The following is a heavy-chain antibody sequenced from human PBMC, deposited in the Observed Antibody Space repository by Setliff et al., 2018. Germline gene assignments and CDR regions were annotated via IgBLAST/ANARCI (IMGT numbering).Heavy chain of an antibody. CDR2: INTNTGNP. CDR3: ARDLGYCSTTSCHGDWFDP. V-gene: IGHV7-4-1*02. CDR1: GFRFTNFG. Sequence: ASVKVSCKTSGFRFTNFGFSWVRQAPGQGLEWMGWINTNTGNPTYAQDFTGRFVFSLDTSVSTAYLQISSLKAEDTAVYYCARDLGYCSTTSCHGDWFDPWGQGTLVTVSS. J-gene: IGHJ5*02. D-gene: IGHD2-2*01.